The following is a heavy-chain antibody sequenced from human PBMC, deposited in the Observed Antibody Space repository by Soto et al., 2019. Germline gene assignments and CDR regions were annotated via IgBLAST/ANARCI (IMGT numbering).Heavy chain of an antibody. V-gene: IGHV1-3*01. D-gene: IGHD3-16*01. CDR1: GYSFRSYR. CDR3: ARVGLKYLRWFDP. Sequence: ASVKVSCKAFGYSFRSYRIQWVRQAPGQSLEWMGWINADKGDTKYSQNFQDRVSITRDTFANTAYMELRSLTPEDTAVYYCARVGLKYLRWFDPWGQGSLVTVSS. J-gene: IGHJ5*02. CDR2: INADKGDT.